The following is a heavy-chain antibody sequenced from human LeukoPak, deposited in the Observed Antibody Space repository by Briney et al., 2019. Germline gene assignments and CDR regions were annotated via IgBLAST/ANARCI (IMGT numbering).Heavy chain of an antibody. V-gene: IGHV1-24*01. CDR3: ARGEITMVRGVISNFDY. J-gene: IGHJ4*02. CDR2: FDPEDGET. CDR1: GYTLTELS. D-gene: IGHD3-10*01. Sequence: ASVSVSCKVSGYTLTELSMHWVRQAPGKGLEWMGGFDPEDGETIYAQKFQGRVTMTEDTSTDTAYMELSSLRSEDTAVYYCARGEITMVRGVISNFDYWGQGTLVTVSS.